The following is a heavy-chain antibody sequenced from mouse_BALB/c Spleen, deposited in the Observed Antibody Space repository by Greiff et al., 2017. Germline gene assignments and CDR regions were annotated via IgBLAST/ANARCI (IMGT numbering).Heavy chain of an antibody. V-gene: IGHV14-3*02. CDR1: GFNIKDSY. D-gene: IGHD2-4*01. Sequence: EVQLHQSGAELVKPGASVKLSCTASGFNIKDSYMHWVKQRPEQGLEWIGRIDPANGNTKYDPKFQGKATITADTSSNTAYLQLSSLTSEDTADYYCARQLIDYDGFDYWGQGTTLTVSA. CDR2: IDPANGNT. J-gene: IGHJ2*01. CDR3: ARQLIDYDGFDY.